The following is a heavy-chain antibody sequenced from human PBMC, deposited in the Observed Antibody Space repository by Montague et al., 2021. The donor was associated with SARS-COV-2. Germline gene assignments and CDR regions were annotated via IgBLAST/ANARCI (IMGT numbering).Heavy chain of an antibody. CDR1: GGSISSSNW. J-gene: IGHJ5*02. V-gene: IGHV4-4*02. D-gene: IGHD2-2*01. CDR2: IYHSGST. CDR3: ARRYCSSISCPNWFDP. Sequence: SETLSLTCAVSGGSISSSNWWSWVRQPPGKGLEWIGEIYHSGSTXYNPSLKSRVTISVDKSKNQFSLKLSSVTAADTAVYYCARRYCSSISCPNWFDPWGQGTLVTVSS.